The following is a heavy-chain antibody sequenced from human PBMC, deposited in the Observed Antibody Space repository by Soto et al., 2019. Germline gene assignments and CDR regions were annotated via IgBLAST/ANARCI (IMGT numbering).Heavy chain of an antibody. CDR3: ARQGGWFDP. D-gene: IGHD1-26*01. CDR2: IYYSGST. V-gene: IGHV4-59*08. Sequence: QVQLQESGPGLVKPSETLSLTCTVSGGSIRSYYWSWIRQPPGKGLEGIGSIYYSGSTNYKPSLKSGVTISVDTSKNQFSLKLNSVTAADTAVYYCARQGGWFDPWGQGTLVTVSS. J-gene: IGHJ5*02. CDR1: GGSIRSYY.